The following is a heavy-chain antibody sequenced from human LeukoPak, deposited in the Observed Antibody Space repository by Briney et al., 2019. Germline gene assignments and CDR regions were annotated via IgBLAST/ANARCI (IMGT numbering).Heavy chain of an antibody. D-gene: IGHD3-22*01. Sequence: PWGSLRLSCAASGFTVSSNYMSWVRQAPGKGLEWVSVIYSGGSTYYADSVKGRFTISRDNSKNTLYLQMNSLRAEDTAVYYCAGDSSGAGYYFDYWGQGTLVTVSS. V-gene: IGHV3-66*02. CDR1: GFTVSSNY. CDR2: IYSGGST. J-gene: IGHJ4*02. CDR3: AGDSSGAGYYFDY.